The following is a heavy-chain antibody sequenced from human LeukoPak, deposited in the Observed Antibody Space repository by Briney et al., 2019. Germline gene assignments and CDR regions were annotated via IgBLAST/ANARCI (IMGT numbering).Heavy chain of an antibody. CDR1: GFIFDDYA. Sequence: GGSLRLSCAASGFIFDDYAMYWVRQAPGKGLEWVSSISWNSGSRAYADSVKGRFTISRDNAKNSLYLQMNSLRAEDTALYYCAKAGRHSSSWIDYWGQGTLVTVSS. CDR3: AKAGRHSSSWIDY. J-gene: IGHJ4*02. CDR2: ISWNSGSR. D-gene: IGHD6-13*01. V-gene: IGHV3-9*01.